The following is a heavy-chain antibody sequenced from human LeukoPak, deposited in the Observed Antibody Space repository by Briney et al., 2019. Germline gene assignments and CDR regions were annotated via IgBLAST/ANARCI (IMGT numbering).Heavy chain of an antibody. V-gene: IGHV4-30-2*01. CDR1: GGSISSGGYY. Sequence: SETLSLTCTVSGGSISSGGYYWSWIRQPPGKGLEWIGYIYHSGSTYYNPSLKSRVTISVDRSKNQFSLKLSSVTAADTAVYYCARAWELYFDYWGQGTLVTVSS. CDR2: IYHSGST. D-gene: IGHD1-26*01. J-gene: IGHJ4*02. CDR3: ARAWELYFDY.